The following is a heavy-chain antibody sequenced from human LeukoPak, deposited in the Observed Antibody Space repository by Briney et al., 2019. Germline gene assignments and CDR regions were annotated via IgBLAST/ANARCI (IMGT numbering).Heavy chain of an antibody. CDR2: ISSSSSYI. CDR3: ARDHLTSSVAFDI. Sequence: GGSLRLSCAASGFTFSGYSMNWVRQAPGKGLEWVSSISSSSSYIYYADSVKGRFTISRDNAKNSLYLQMNSLRAEDTAVYYCARDHLTSSVAFDIWGQGTMVTVSS. CDR1: GFTFSGYS. V-gene: IGHV3-21*01. J-gene: IGHJ3*02. D-gene: IGHD2-2*01.